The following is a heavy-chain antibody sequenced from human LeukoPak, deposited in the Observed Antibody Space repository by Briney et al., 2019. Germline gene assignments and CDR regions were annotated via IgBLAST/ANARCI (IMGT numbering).Heavy chain of an antibody. D-gene: IGHD1-26*01. CDR2: INPNSGGT. V-gene: IGHV1-2*02. Sequence: GASVKVSCKASGYTFTDYYMHWVRQAPGQGLEWMGWINPNSGGTNYAQKFQGRVTMTRDTSISTAYMELSRLRSDDTAVCYCAREGPIVGATHLVDYWAQGTLVTVSS. CDR1: GYTFTDYY. J-gene: IGHJ4*02. CDR3: AREGPIVGATHLVDY.